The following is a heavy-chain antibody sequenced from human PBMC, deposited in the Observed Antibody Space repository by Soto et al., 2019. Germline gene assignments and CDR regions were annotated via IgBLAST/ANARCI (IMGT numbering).Heavy chain of an antibody. V-gene: IGHV3-23*01. D-gene: IGHD2-21*01. CDR3: AKEDCGGDCQLSPVDY. Sequence: EVQLLESGGGLVQPGGSLRLSCAASGFTFSSYAMSWVRQAPGKGLEWVSGISGSGGSTYYADSVKGRFTISGDNSKNALYLHMNSLRAKDTAVYYCAKEDCGGDCQLSPVDYWGQGTLVTVSS. CDR2: ISGSGGST. J-gene: IGHJ4*02. CDR1: GFTFSSYA.